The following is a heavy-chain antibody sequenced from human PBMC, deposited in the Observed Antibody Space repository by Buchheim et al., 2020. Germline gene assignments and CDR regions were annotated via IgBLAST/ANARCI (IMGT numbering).Heavy chain of an antibody. CDR1: GFTFSSYA. D-gene: IGHD2-15*01. J-gene: IGHJ6*02. Sequence: QVQLVESGGGVVQPGRSLRLSCAASGFTFSSYAMHWVRQAPGKGLEWVAVISYDGSNKYYADSVKGRFTISRDNSKNTLYLQMNSLRSEDTAVYYCARAEIVVVVAATASMDVWGQGTT. CDR2: ISYDGSNK. CDR3: ARAEIVVVVAATASMDV. V-gene: IGHV3-30*04.